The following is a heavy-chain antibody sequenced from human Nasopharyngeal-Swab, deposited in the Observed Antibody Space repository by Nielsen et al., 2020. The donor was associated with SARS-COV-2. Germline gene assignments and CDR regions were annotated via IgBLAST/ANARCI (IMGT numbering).Heavy chain of an antibody. V-gene: IGHV4-34*01. CDR1: GGSFSGYY. J-gene: IGHJ6*03. CDR3: ARERLAVTTFPDYYYYYYMDV. Sequence: SQTLSLTCAVYGGSFSGYYWSWIRQPPRKGLEWIGEINHSGSTNYNPSLKSRVTISVDTSKNQFSLKLSSVTAADTAVYYCARERLAVTTFPDYYYYYYMDVWGKGTTVTVSS. D-gene: IGHD4-17*01. CDR2: INHSGST.